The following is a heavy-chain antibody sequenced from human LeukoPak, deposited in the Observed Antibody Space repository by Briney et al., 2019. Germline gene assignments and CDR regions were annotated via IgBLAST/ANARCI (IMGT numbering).Heavy chain of an antibody. Sequence: ASVKVSCKASGYTFTGYYMHWVRQAPGQGLEWMGWINPNGGGTNYAQKFQGRVTMTRDTSISTAYMELSRLRSDDTAVYYCARVVGSYYPFTYYFDYWGQGTLVTVSS. D-gene: IGHD1-26*01. CDR1: GYTFTGYY. J-gene: IGHJ4*02. CDR2: INPNGGGT. CDR3: ARVVGSYYPFTYYFDY. V-gene: IGHV1-2*02.